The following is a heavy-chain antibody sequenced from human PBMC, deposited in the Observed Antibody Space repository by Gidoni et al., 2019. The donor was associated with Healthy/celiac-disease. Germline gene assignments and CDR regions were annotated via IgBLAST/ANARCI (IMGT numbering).Heavy chain of an antibody. D-gene: IGHD2-15*01. J-gene: IGHJ6*02. CDR3: ASEGYCSGGSCSTPGGYYYYGMDV. V-gene: IGHV3-33*01. Sequence: QVQLVESGGGVVQPGRSLRLSCAASGFTFSSYGMPWVRQAPGKGLEWVAVIWYDGSNKYYADSVKGRFTISRDNSKNTLYLQMNSLRAEDTAVYYCASEGYCSGGSCSTPGGYYYYGMDVWGQGTTVTVSS. CDR1: GFTFSSYG. CDR2: IWYDGSNK.